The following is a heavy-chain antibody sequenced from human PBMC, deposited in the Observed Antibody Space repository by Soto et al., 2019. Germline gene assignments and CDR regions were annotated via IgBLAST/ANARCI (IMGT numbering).Heavy chain of an antibody. J-gene: IGHJ5*02. CDR3: AGMPYTSGLRFDP. V-gene: IGHV4-4*02. Sequence: SETLSLTCVVSGGSISSSNWWSWVRQTPGKALEWIGEIYHLGSTNYNPSPKSRVSISLDTSNNQCSLKLGSVTAADTAVYYCAGMPYTSGLRFDPWGPGTLVTVSS. CDR2: IYHLGST. CDR1: GGSISSSNW. D-gene: IGHD6-19*01.